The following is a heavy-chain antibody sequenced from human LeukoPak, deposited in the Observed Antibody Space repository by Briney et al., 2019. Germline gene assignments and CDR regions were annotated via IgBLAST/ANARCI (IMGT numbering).Heavy chain of an antibody. D-gene: IGHD6-6*01. CDR1: GFTFSSYE. CDR2: ITSSGSTI. Sequence: GGSLRLSCAASGFTFSSYEMNWVCQAPGKGLEWLSYITSSGSTIYYADSVKGRFTISRDNAKDSLYLQMNSLRAEDTAVCYCARSRPGNIWGQGTMVTVSS. J-gene: IGHJ3*02. V-gene: IGHV3-48*03. CDR3: ARSRPGNI.